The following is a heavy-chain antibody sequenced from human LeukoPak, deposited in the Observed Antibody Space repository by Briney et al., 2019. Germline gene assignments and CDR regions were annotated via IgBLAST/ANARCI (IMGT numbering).Heavy chain of an antibody. D-gene: IGHD3-22*01. CDR3: AKAYDSSGYAHYYYYGMDV. Sequence: GVSLRLSCAASGFTIDDYAMHWVRQAPGKGLEWVSLTSGDGGSKYYEDSVKCRFTISRDNSKSSLYLQMNSLRTEDTALYYCAKAYDSSGYAHYYYYGMDVRGQGTTVTVSS. CDR1: GFTIDDYA. CDR2: TSGDGGSK. J-gene: IGHJ6*02. V-gene: IGHV3-43*02.